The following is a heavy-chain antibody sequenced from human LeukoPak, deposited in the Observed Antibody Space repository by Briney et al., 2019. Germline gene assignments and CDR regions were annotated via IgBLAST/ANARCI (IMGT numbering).Heavy chain of an antibody. D-gene: IGHD6-6*01. CDR2: IYYSGST. CDR3: ARSHRSIAARPSWFDP. CDR1: GGPISSGGYY. J-gene: IGHJ5*02. V-gene: IGHV4-31*03. Sequence: PSETLTLTCTVSGGPISSGGYYWSWIRQHPGKGLEWIGYIYYSGSTYYNPSLKSRVTISVDTSKNQFSLKLSSVTAADTAVYYCARSHRSIAARPSWFDPWGQGTLVTVSS.